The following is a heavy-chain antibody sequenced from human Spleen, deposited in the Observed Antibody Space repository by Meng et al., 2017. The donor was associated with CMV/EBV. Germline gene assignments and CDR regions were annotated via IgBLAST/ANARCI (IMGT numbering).Heavy chain of an antibody. CDR2: INTHSGVA. J-gene: IGHJ3*02. V-gene: IGHV1-2*02. D-gene: IGHD2-8*02. Sequence: ASVKVSCKASGGTFNRYTFSWVRQAPGQGLEWMGWINTHSGVAYSAQKFQGRVTMTRDTSISTAYMDLSRLTSDDTAVYYCARNRGTGDTWEAFDIWGQGTMVTVSS. CDR3: ARNRGTGDTWEAFDI. CDR1: GGTFNRYT.